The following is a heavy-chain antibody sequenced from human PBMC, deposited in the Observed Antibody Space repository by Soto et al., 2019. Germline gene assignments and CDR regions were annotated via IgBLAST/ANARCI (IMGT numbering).Heavy chain of an antibody. D-gene: IGHD1-7*01. CDR2: IRGSGGNA. CDR1: GLTFSSYA. V-gene: IGHV3-23*01. Sequence: EVQLLESGGDLVQPGGSLRLSCAASGLTFSSYALSWVRQAPGKGLEWVSAIRGSGGNAYYADSVRGRFTISRDNSKNTLYLQMNSLRAEDTALYYCARAPTGTTRNFDCWGQGTLVTVSS. J-gene: IGHJ4*02. CDR3: ARAPTGTTRNFDC.